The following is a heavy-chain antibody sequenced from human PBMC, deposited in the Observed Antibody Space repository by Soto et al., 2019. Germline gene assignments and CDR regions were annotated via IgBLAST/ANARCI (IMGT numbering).Heavy chain of an antibody. CDR1: GFTFSNAW. CDR2: IKSKTDGGTT. D-gene: IGHD3-16*02. Sequence: GGSLRLSCAASGFTFSNAWMSWVRQAPGKGLEWVGRIKSKTDGGTTDYAAPVKGRFTISRDDSKNTLYLQMNSLKTEDTAVYYCTTDQDYDYIWGSYLDDYWGQGTLVTVSS. V-gene: IGHV3-15*01. J-gene: IGHJ4*02. CDR3: TTDQDYDYIWGSYLDDY.